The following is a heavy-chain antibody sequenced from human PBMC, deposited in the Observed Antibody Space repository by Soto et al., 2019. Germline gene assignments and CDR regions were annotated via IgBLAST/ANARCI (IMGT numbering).Heavy chain of an antibody. V-gene: IGHV3-23*01. CDR3: TKANLGPMVLAAGYAFDI. J-gene: IGHJ3*02. Sequence: GGSLRLSCAASGFTFSSYAMSWVRQAPGKGLEWVSAICGSGRSTYYADSVKGRFTISRDNSKNTLYLQMNSLRAEDTAVYDCTKANLGPMVLAAGYAFDIWGQGTMVTVSS. CDR2: ICGSGRST. D-gene: IGHD2-15*01. CDR1: GFTFSSYA.